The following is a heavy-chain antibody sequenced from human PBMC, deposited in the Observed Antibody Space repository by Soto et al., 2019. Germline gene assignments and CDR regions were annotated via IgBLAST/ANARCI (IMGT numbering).Heavy chain of an antibody. V-gene: IGHV3-23*04. CDR1: GFTFSSYW. Sequence: EVQLVESGGGLVQPGGSLRLSCAASGFTFSSYWMSWVRQAPGKGLEWVSAISGSGGSTYYADSVKGRFTISRDNSKNTLYLQMNSLRAEDTAVYYCAKAGGITIFGVVSRVDYWGQGTLVTVSS. D-gene: IGHD3-3*01. CDR2: ISGSGGST. CDR3: AKAGGITIFGVVSRVDY. J-gene: IGHJ4*02.